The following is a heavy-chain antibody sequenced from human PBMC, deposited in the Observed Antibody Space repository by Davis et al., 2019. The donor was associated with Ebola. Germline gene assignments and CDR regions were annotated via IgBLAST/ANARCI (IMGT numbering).Heavy chain of an antibody. CDR2: MNPNSGGT. J-gene: IGHJ6*02. V-gene: IGHV1-8*01. CDR1: GYTFTSYD. D-gene: IGHD2-15*01. CDR3: ARELIIVVVAATNYYYYGMDV. Sequence: AASVKVSCKASGYTFTSYDINWVRQATGQGLEWMGWMNPNSGGTNYAQKFQGRVTMTRDTSTSTVYMELSSLRSEDTAVYYCARELIIVVVAATNYYYYGMDVWGQGTTVTVSS.